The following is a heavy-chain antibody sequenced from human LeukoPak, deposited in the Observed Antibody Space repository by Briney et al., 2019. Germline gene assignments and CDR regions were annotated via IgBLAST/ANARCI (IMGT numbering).Heavy chain of an antibody. CDR3: AKDRGYSYGYDY. D-gene: IGHD5-18*01. V-gene: IGHV3-23*01. Sequence: PGRSLRLSCAASGFTFSSYAMGWVRQAPGKGLEWVSAISGSGGSTYYADSVKGRFTISRDNSKNTLYLQMNSLRAEDTAVYYCAKDRGYSYGYDYWGQGTLVTVSS. CDR1: GFTFSSYA. CDR2: ISGSGGST. J-gene: IGHJ4*02.